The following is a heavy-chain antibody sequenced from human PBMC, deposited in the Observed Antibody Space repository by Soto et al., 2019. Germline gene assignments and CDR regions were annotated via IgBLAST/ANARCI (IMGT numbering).Heavy chain of an antibody. CDR2: FFSDAER. CDR1: GFSLSNPRMG. V-gene: IGHV2-26*01. J-gene: IGHJ6*02. CDR3: ARMHGDYSYYAMDV. Sequence: QSGPTLVNPTETLTLTCTVSGFSLSNPRMGVSWIRQPPGKPLEWLAHFFSDAERSYIASMQSRLTMSTDTSGSQVVLTMTNMDPVDTATYFCARMHGDYSYYAMDVWG. D-gene: IGHD4-17*01.